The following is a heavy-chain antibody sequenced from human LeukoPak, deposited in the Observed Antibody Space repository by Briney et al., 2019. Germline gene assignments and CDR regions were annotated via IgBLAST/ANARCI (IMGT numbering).Heavy chain of an antibody. CDR2: MNPNSGNT. J-gene: IGHJ6*02. V-gene: IGHV1-8*01. D-gene: IGHD3-10*01. CDR1: GYTFTSYD. CDR3: ARRWGVREVIRNYYYYGMDV. Sequence: ASVKVSYKASGYTFTSYDINWVRQATGQGLEWMGWMNPNSGNTGYAQKFQGRVTMTRNTSISTAYMELSSLRSEDTAVYYCARRWGVREVIRNYYYYGMDVWGQGTTVTVSS.